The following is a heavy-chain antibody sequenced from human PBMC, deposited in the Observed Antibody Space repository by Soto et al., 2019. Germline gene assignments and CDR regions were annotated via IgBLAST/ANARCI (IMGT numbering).Heavy chain of an antibody. CDR2: IYRGGST. CDR3: ARATEWNALDI. J-gene: IGHJ3*02. V-gene: IGHV3-53*02. Sequence: DVQLVETGGGVIQPGGSLRLSCAASGFSVSSDYMNWVRQDPGKGLEWVSVIYRGGSTYYADSVRGRFTISRDNSENTLFLQMNSLRAEDTAVYYCARATEWNALDIWGQGTMVTVSS. D-gene: IGHD3-3*01. CDR1: GFSVSSDY.